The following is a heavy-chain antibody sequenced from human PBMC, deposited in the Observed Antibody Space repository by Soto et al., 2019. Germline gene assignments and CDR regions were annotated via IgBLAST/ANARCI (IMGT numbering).Heavy chain of an antibody. CDR3: ARHVTYTYGLYGFDI. V-gene: IGHV4-59*08. D-gene: IGHD2-8*01. CDR1: GGSVSSYS. CDR2: ISYSGST. Sequence: PSETLSLTCTVSGGSVSSYSWSWIRQPPGKGLEWSGNISYSGSTTYNPSLKSRVTISVDTSKNQFSLSLTSVTAADTAVYYCARHVTYTYGLYGFDIWSQGTMVTVSS. J-gene: IGHJ3*02.